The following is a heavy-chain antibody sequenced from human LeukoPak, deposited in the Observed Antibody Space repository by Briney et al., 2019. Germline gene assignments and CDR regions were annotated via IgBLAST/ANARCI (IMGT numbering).Heavy chain of an antibody. Sequence: ASVKVSCKASGYTFTGYYMHWVRQAPGQGLEWMGWINPNIGETNYAQKFQGRVTMTRDTSISTAYMELSRLRFDGTAVYYCARINSSRWYDFWGQGTLVTVSS. D-gene: IGHD6-13*01. CDR3: ARINSSRWYDF. V-gene: IGHV1-2*02. CDR2: INPNIGET. CDR1: GYTFTGYY. J-gene: IGHJ4*02.